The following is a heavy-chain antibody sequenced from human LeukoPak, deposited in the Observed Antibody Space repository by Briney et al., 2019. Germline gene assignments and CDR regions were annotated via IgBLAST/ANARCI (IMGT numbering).Heavy chain of an antibody. V-gene: IGHV4-59*11. CDR2: IHYSGST. CDR1: GASISSHY. CDR3: SRHPDDFWSGPTYYYHYGMDV. Sequence: SETLSLTCSVSGASISSHYWSWIRQPPGKGLEWIGYIHYSGSTNCNPSLKSRVTISLDTSKNQFSLKLTSVTAADTAVYYCSRHPDDFWSGPTYYYHYGMDVWGQGTTVTVSS. D-gene: IGHD3-3*01. J-gene: IGHJ6*02.